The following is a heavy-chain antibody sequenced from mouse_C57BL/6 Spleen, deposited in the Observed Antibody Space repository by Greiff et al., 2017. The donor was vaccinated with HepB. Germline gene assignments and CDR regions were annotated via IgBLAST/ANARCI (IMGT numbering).Heavy chain of an antibody. CDR1: GFTFSSYA. D-gene: IGHD2-10*02. CDR3: ARGYVLYWYFDV. V-gene: IGHV5-4*01. CDR2: ISDGGSYT. Sequence: EVHLVESGGGLVKPGGSLKLSCAASGFTFSSYAMSWVRQTPEKRLEWVATISDGGSYTYYPDNVKGRFTISRDNAKNNLYLQMSHLKSEDTAMYYGARGYVLYWYFDVWGTGTTVTVSS. J-gene: IGHJ1*03.